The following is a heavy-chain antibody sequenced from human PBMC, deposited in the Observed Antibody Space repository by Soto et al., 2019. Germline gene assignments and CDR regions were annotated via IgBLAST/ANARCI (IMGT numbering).Heavy chain of an antibody. CDR3: AHRLHHAYCSSTKCSGLFDP. J-gene: IGHJ5*02. V-gene: IGHV2-5*02. CDR1: GFSLSTSGVG. D-gene: IGHD2-2*01. Sequence: SGPTLVNPTQTLTLTCTFSGFSLSTSGVGVGWIRQPPGKALEWLALIYWDDDKRYSPSLKSRLTITKDTSKTQVVLTMTNMDPVDTATYYCAHRLHHAYCSSTKCSGLFDPWGQGTLVTVSS. CDR2: IYWDDDK.